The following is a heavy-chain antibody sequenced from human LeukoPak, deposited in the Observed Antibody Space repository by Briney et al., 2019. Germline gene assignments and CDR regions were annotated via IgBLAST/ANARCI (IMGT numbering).Heavy chain of an antibody. CDR3: ARGAYGSGSYYNHYGMDV. J-gene: IGHJ6*02. Sequence: GESLKISCRGSGYNFGTRWVAWVRQMPGKGLEWMGIIYPDDSDARYSPSFQGQVTISADKSINTAYLQWSNLKASDTAIYFCARGAYGSGSYYNHYGMDVWGQGTTVTVSS. CDR1: GYNFGTRW. V-gene: IGHV5-51*01. D-gene: IGHD3-10*01. CDR2: IYPDDSDA.